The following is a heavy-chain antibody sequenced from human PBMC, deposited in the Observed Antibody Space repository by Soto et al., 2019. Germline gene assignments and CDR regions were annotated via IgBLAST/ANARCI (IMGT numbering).Heavy chain of an antibody. CDR1: GYAFRGYQ. V-gene: IGHV1-2*02. J-gene: IGHJ4*02. CDR3: ARGCSGGTCLLLSF. D-gene: IGHD2-15*01. CDR2: INPDSGGT. Sequence: QVQLVQSGAEVKKPGASVKVSCKASGYAFRGYQMHWLRHSPGQWLEWVGWINPDSGGTNYAQKFQGRVTMTRATAISTIYMELSSLTSDDTAVYYCARGCSGGTCLLLSFWGQGTLVTVSS.